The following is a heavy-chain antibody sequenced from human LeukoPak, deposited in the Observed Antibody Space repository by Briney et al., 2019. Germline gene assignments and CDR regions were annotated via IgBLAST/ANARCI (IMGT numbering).Heavy chain of an antibody. V-gene: IGHV3-23*01. CDR1: GFTFSNYA. D-gene: IGHD5-12*01. J-gene: IGHJ4*02. CDR2: ITGGGNYT. Sequence: PGGSLRLSCAASGFTFSNYAMSWVRQTPGKGLEWVSGITGGGNYTNYADSVKGRFTISRDNSKNTLYLQMKSLRAEDTAVYYCAKDGTRGYVWIDYWGQGTLVTVSS. CDR3: AKDGTRGYVWIDY.